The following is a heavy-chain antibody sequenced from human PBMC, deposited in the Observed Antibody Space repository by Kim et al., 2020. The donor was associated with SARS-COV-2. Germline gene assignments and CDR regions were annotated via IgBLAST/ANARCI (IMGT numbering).Heavy chain of an antibody. V-gene: IGHV1-18*04. J-gene: IGHJ5*02. Sequence: ASVKVSCKASGYTFTSYGISWVRQAPGQGLEWMGWISACNGNTNYAQKLQGRVTMTTDTSTSTAYMELRSLRSDDTAVYYCARGVWCSSTSCYENWFDPWGQGTLVTVSS. CDR3: ARGVWCSSTSCYENWFDP. CDR1: GYTFTSYG. CDR2: ISACNGNT. D-gene: IGHD2-2*01.